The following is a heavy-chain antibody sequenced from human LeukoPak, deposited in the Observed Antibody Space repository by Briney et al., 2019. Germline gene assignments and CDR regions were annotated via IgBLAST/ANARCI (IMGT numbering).Heavy chain of an antibody. V-gene: IGHV3-48*03. D-gene: IGHD2-2*01. Sequence: GGSLRLSCAASGFTFSSYEMNWVRQAPGKGLEWVSYISSSGSTIYYADSVKGRFTTSRDNAKNSLYLQMNSLRAEDTAVYYCARASKRYCSSTSCQSSAFDIWGQGTMVTVSS. CDR1: GFTFSSYE. J-gene: IGHJ3*02. CDR3: ARASKRYCSSTSCQSSAFDI. CDR2: ISSSGSTI.